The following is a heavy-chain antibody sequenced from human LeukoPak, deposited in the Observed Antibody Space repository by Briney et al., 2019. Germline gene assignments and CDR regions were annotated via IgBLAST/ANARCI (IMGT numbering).Heavy chain of an antibody. CDR2: IYHSGTT. CDR1: GFPLSISGVG. J-gene: IGHJ5*02. CDR3: ARHAQKVIAVAGTFPRWFDP. D-gene: IGHD6-19*01. Sequence: SGPTLVNPTQTLTLTCTFSGFPLSISGVGVGWIRQPPGKGLEWIGSIYHSGTTYYNPSLKSRVTISEDTSKNQFSLKVNSVTAADTAMYYCARHAQKVIAVAGTFPRWFDPWGQGTLVTVSS. V-gene: IGHV4-39*07.